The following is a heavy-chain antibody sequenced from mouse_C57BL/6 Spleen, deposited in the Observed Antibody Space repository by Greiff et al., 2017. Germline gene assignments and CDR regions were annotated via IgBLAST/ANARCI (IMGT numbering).Heavy chain of an antibody. CDR3: ARGPFDY. CDR1: GYTFTSYG. J-gene: IGHJ2*01. Sequence: QVQLQQPGAELVMPGASVKLSCKASGYTFTSYGMHWVKQRHGKGLEWIGEIDPSYSYTNYNQKFKGKSTLTVDKSSSTAYMQLSSLTSEDSAVYYCARGPFDYWGQGTTLTVSS. CDR2: IDPSYSYT. V-gene: IGHV1-69*01.